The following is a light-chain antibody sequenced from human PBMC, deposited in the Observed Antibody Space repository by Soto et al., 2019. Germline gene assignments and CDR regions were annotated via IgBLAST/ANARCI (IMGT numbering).Light chain of an antibody. CDR3: QQYNTYPPT. Sequence: QMTQPTSYLPASVGHRVTITSRASQSISTYLNWYQQKAGLATKLLIYAASSLQSGVTSRLSGSGSGKDFTLTISSLQTEDSATYYCQQYNTYPPTFGQGTQLDIK. CDR1: QSISTY. V-gene: IGKV1-16*01. CDR2: AAS. J-gene: IGKJ5*01.